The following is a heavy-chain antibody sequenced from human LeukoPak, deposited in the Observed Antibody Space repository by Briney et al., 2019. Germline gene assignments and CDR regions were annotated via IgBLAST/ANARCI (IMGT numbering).Heavy chain of an antibody. V-gene: IGHV3-23*01. D-gene: IGHD3-16*01. Sequence: PGGSLRLSCAASGFSFSSYAMSWVRQAPGKGLEGVSLVSDSRGITHYADSVKGRFTISRDNSKNTMYLQMNSLRAEDKAIYYCAKDPAWNLGAMDVWGQGTTVTVSS. J-gene: IGHJ6*02. CDR1: GFSFSSYA. CDR2: VSDSRGIT. CDR3: AKDPAWNLGAMDV.